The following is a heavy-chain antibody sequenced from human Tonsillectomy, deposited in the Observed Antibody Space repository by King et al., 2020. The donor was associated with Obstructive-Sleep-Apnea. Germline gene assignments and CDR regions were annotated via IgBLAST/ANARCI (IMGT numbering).Heavy chain of an antibody. V-gene: IGHV3-23*04. CDR2: ISGNGGST. CDR3: AKDPIETLSSSFGVVTKGDYFDY. J-gene: IGHJ4*02. Sequence: VQLVESGGGLVQPGGSLRLSCAASGFTFNTYAMSWVRQAPGKGLEWVSAISGNGGSTYYTDSVKGRFTISRDNSKNTLYLQMNSLRAEDTAVYYCAKDPIETLSSSFGVVTKGDYFDYWGQGTLVTVSS. CDR1: GFTFNTYA. D-gene: IGHD3-3*01.